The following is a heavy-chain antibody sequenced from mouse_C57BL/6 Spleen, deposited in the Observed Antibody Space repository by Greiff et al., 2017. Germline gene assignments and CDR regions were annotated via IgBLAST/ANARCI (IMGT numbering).Heavy chain of an antibody. J-gene: IGHJ3*01. D-gene: IGHD1-1*01. CDR3: ASSITTVVATDAWFAY. Sequence: QVQLQQPGAELVKPGASVKLSCKASGYTFTSYWMHWVKQRPGRGLEWIGRIDPNSGGTKYNEKFKSKATLTVDKPSSTAYMQLSSLTSEDSAVYYCASSITTVVATDAWFAYWGQGTLVTVSA. CDR2: IDPNSGGT. CDR1: GYTFTSYW. V-gene: IGHV1-72*01.